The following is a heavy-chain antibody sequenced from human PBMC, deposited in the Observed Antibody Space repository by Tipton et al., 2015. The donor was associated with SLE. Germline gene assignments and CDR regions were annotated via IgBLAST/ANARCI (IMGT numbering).Heavy chain of an antibody. CDR1: GGSFSGYY. J-gene: IGHJ4*02. D-gene: IGHD6-13*01. CDR3: ARPLSSSGGCDY. V-gene: IGHV4-34*01. CDR2: INHSGST. Sequence: TLSLTCAVYGGSFSGYYWSWIRQPPGKGLEWIGEINHSGSTNYNPSLKSRVTISVDTSKNQFSLQLSSVTAADTAVYYCARPLSSSGGCDYWGQGTLVTVSS.